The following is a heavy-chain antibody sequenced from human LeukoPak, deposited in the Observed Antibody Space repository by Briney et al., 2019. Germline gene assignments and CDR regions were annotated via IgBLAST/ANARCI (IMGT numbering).Heavy chain of an antibody. CDR1: GFTVSSTY. Sequence: GGSLRLSCVVSGFTVSSTYMSWVRQAPGKGLEWVSVISGSGSSTYYADSVKGRFTISRDNSKNTLYLQMNSLRAEDTAVYYCAKVRYDSSGYQSPYFDYWGQGTLVTVSS. CDR3: AKVRYDSSGYQSPYFDY. D-gene: IGHD3-22*01. CDR2: ISGSGSST. J-gene: IGHJ4*02. V-gene: IGHV3-23*01.